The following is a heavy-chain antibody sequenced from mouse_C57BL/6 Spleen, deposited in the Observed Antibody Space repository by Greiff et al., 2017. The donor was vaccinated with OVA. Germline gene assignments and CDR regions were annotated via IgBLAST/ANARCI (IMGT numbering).Heavy chain of an antibody. D-gene: IGHD1-1*01. CDR3: ARAITTVVEDAMDY. Sequence: VQLQQSGAELAKPGASVKLSSRASASPFPSYGMHGVKRRPEQVLEWIGYINPSSGYTKYNKKFKDKATLTADKSSSTAYMQLSSLTYEDSAVYYCARAITTVVEDAMDYWGQGTSVTVSS. CDR2: INPSSGYT. J-gene: IGHJ4*01. V-gene: IGHV1-7*01. CDR1: ASPFPSYG.